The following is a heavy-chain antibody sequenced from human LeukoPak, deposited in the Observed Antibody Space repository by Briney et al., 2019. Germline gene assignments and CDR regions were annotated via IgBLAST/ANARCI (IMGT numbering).Heavy chain of an antibody. J-gene: IGHJ3*02. CDR2: IKENGNEQ. D-gene: IGHD1-14*01. V-gene: IGHV3-7*01. Sequence: GGSLRLSCAASGFTFNAYWMSWVRQAPGKGPERVAHIKENGNEQYYADSVEGRFTISRDNAKKSLCLQMNSLRVEDTAVYYCARGPGDFDASDIWGQGTMVTVSS. CDR1: GFTFNAYW. CDR3: ARGPGDFDASDI.